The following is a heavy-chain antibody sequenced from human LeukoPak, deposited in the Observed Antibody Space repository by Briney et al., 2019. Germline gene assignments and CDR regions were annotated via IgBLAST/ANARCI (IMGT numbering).Heavy chain of an antibody. CDR1: GGTFISYA. D-gene: IGHD3-22*01. Sequence: SVKVSCKASGGTFISYAISWVRQAPGQGLEWMGGIIPIFGTANYAQKFQGRVTITADESTSTAYMELSSLRSEDTAVYYCARDYSSGYSRAHDAFDIWGQGTMVTVSS. CDR2: IIPIFGTA. CDR3: ARDYSSGYSRAHDAFDI. V-gene: IGHV1-69*13. J-gene: IGHJ3*02.